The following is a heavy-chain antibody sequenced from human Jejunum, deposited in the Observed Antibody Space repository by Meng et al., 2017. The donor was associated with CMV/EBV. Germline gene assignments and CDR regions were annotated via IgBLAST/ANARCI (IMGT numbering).Heavy chain of an antibody. CDR1: CGSINSNRYY. J-gene: IGHJ4*02. CDR3: AREGQSMVTVDY. D-gene: IGHD5-18*01. V-gene: IGHV4-39*07. CDR2: IYSSGTT. Sequence: TGSCGSINSNRYYWGWIRQTPGKELEWIATIYSSGTTYYNPSLKSRVTISIDTSKNQFSLRLTSVTAADTAFYYCAREGQSMVTVDYWGQGTLVTVSS.